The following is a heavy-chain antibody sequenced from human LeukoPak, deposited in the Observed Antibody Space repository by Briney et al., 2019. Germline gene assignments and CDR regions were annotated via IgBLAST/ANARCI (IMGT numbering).Heavy chain of an antibody. Sequence: GGSLRLSCAASGFTFGNYSMRWVRQAPGKSLEWVSVINWDGGSTYYADSVKGRFTISRDNSKNSLYLQMNSLRAEDTALYYCAEDDRALSRTGYFDYWGQGTLVTVS. D-gene: IGHD3-3*02. CDR3: AEDDRALSRTGYFDY. CDR2: INWDGGST. CDR1: GFTFGNYS. J-gene: IGHJ4*02. V-gene: IGHV3-43D*03.